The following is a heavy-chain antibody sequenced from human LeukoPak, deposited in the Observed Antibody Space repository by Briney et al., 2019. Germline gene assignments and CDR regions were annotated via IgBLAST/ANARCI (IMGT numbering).Heavy chain of an antibody. Sequence: ASVKVSCKASVYTFTGYYIHWVRQAPGQGLEWMGRITPNSGDTKYAQKFQGGVTMTRDTSISTAYVELSSLRSDDTAVYYCARGGGGSYYYFDYWGQGTLVTAPS. J-gene: IGHJ4*02. CDR1: VYTFTGYY. CDR2: ITPNSGDT. CDR3: ARGGGGSYYYFDY. V-gene: IGHV1-2*06. D-gene: IGHD1-26*01.